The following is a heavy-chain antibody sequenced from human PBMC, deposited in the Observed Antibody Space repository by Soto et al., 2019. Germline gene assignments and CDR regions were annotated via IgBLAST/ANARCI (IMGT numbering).Heavy chain of an antibody. D-gene: IGHD3-22*01. V-gene: IGHV4-30-4*01. CDR3: ARAFDDSSGYYGGLGY. Sequence: QVQLQESGPGLVKPSQTLSLTCTVSGGSISSGDYYWSWIRQPPGKGLEWIGYIYYSGSTYYNPSLKSRLTISVEPSKNQFSLKLSSVTAADTAVYYCARAFDDSSGYYGGLGYWGQGTLVTVSS. CDR2: IYYSGST. J-gene: IGHJ4*02. CDR1: GGSISSGDYY.